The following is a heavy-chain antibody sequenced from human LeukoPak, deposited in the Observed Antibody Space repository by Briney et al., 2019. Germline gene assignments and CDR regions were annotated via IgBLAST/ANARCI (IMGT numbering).Heavy chain of an antibody. J-gene: IGHJ4*02. D-gene: IGHD3-10*01. V-gene: IGHV3-66*01. CDR1: GFTVSSNY. CDR3: ARGSYYGRPFDY. CDR2: IYSGGST. Sequence: GGSLRLSCAASGFTVSSNYMSWVRQAPGKGLEWVSAIYSGGSTYYADSVKGRFTISRDNSKNTLYLQMNSLRAEDTAVYYCARGSYYGRPFDYWGQGTLVTVSS.